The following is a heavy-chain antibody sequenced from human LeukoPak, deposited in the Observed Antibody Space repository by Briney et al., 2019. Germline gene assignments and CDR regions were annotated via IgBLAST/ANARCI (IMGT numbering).Heavy chain of an antibody. Sequence: ESGPTLVNPTQTLTLTCTFSGFSLSTSGVGVGWIRQPPGKALEWLALIYWNDDKRYNPSLKSRLTNTKDTSKNQVVLTMSNMDPVDTATYYCAHSLGYSSSWYWFDPWGQGTLVTVSS. CDR1: GFSLSTSGVG. D-gene: IGHD6-13*01. CDR3: AHSLGYSSSWYWFDP. J-gene: IGHJ5*02. CDR2: IYWNDDK. V-gene: IGHV2-5*01.